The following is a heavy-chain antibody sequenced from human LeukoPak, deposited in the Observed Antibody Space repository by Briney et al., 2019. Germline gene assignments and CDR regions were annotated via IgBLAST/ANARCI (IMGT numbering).Heavy chain of an antibody. V-gene: IGHV4-61*01. D-gene: IGHD3/OR15-3a*01. Sequence: SETLSLTCTVSGGSVSSGTYYWSWIRQPPGKGLEWIGYIYYTGSTNYSPSLKSRVTISVDKSKNQFSLKLNSVTAADTAVYYCARDLDVRYFDYWAREPWSPSPQ. CDR1: GGSVSSGTYY. J-gene: IGHJ4*02. CDR3: ARDLDVRYFDY. CDR2: IYYTGST.